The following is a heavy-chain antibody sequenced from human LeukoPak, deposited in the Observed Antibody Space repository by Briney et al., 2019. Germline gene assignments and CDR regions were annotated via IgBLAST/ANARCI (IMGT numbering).Heavy chain of an antibody. V-gene: IGHV1-2*02. D-gene: IGHD1-20*01. CDR2: INPNSGGT. CDR1: GYTFTGYY. Sequence: ASVKVSCKASGYTFTGYYMHWVRQAPGQGLEWMGWINPNSGGTNYAQKFQGRVTMTRDTSISTAYMELSRLRSDDTAVYYCAIPYNWNDVQAFDIWGQGTMVTVSS. J-gene: IGHJ3*02. CDR3: AIPYNWNDVQAFDI.